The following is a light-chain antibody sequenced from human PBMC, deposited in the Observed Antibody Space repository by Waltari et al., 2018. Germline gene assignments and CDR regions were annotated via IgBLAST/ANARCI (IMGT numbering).Light chain of an antibody. Sequence: IVITQTPFSLSVTPGQPASISCSSSESLLHTDGKTYLYWYLQKPGQSPHLLIYEVSSRFSGVPDRFSGSGSETDFTLTISRVEAEDVGSYYCMQGLHLPLTVGGGTRVEIK. V-gene: IGKV2-29*02. CDR3: MQGLHLPLT. CDR2: EVS. CDR1: ESLLHTDGKTY. J-gene: IGKJ4*01.